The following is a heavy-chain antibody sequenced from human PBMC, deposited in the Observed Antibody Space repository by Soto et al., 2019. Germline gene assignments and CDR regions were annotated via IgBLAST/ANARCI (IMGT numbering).Heavy chain of an antibody. CDR2: IWYDGSNK. Sequence: QVQLVESGGGVVQPGRSLRLSCAASGFTFSSYGMHWVRQAPGKGLEWVAVIWYDGSNKYYADSVKGRFTISRDNSKNTLYLQMNSLRAEDTAVYYCATTLGIQLWYEYWGQGTLVTVSS. D-gene: IGHD5-18*01. CDR3: ATTLGIQLWYEY. CDR1: GFTFSSYG. J-gene: IGHJ4*02. V-gene: IGHV3-33*01.